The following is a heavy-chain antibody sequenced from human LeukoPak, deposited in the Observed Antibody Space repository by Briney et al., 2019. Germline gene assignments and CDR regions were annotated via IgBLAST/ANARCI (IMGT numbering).Heavy chain of an antibody. V-gene: IGHV1-18*01. CDR1: GYTFTSYG. J-gene: IGHJ4*02. CDR3: ARDFSTAGYSYGDPNDY. D-gene: IGHD5-18*01. CDR2: ISAYNGNT. Sequence: GASVKVSCKASGYTFTSYGISWVRQAPGQGLEWMGWISAYNGNTNYAQKLQGRVTMTTDTSTSTAYMELRSLRSDDTAVYYCARDFSTAGYSYGDPNDYWGQGTLVTVSS.